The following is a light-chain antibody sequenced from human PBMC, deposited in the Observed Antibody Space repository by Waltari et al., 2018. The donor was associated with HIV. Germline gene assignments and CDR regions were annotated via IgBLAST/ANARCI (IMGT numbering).Light chain of an antibody. Sequence: QSALTQPPSASGSPGQSVTISCTGTTSDVVGSQFVSWYQQHPGKAPKVMIYEVTKRPSGVPDRFSGSRSGNTASLTVSGLQAEDEADYYCSSSVGSNNYVFGTGTKVTVL. CDR2: EVT. V-gene: IGLV2-8*01. J-gene: IGLJ1*01. CDR3: SSSVGSNNYV. CDR1: TSDVVGSQF.